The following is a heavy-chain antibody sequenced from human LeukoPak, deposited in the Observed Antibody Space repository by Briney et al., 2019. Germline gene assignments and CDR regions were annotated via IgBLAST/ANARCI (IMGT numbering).Heavy chain of an antibody. D-gene: IGHD3-3*01. CDR2: VYTSGST. CDR1: GGSVSSGNYY. Sequence: SETLSLTCTVSGGSVSSGNYYWSWIRQPAGKALEWIGRVYTSGSTKYKPSLKSRVTISLDTSKNQFSLKLSSVTAADTAVYYCARGRPTIFLYYYYMDVWGKGTTVTVSS. V-gene: IGHV4-61*02. J-gene: IGHJ6*03. CDR3: ARGRPTIFLYYYYMDV.